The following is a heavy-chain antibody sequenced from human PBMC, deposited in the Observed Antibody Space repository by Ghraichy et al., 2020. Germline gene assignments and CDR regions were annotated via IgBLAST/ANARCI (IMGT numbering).Heavy chain of an antibody. D-gene: IGHD3-16*02. Sequence: ASVKVSCKTSSSPFTLYCLSCVRHAPVHVLEWMGWISAYNGNTNYAQKLQGRVTMTTDTSTSTAYMELRSLRSDDTAVYYFASSPRRLGELSLYGYYFDYWGQGTLFNVSA. J-gene: IGHJ4*02. CDR3: ASSPRRLGELSLYGYYFDY. V-gene: IGHV1-18*01. CDR2: ISAYNGNT. CDR1: SSPFTLYC.